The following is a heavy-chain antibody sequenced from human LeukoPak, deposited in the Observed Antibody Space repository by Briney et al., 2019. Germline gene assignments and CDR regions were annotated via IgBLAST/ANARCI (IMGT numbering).Heavy chain of an antibody. V-gene: IGHV3-7*01. Sequence: GGSLRLSCAASGFTFSLYCMSWVRQAPGKGLEWLAHITQIGREEHYVDSVKGRFSISRDSARDSVYLQMNSLRADDTAVYYCVRDRNDYWSGYFDYWGQGTLVSVSS. CDR1: GFTFSLYC. CDR3: VRDRNDYWSGYFDY. J-gene: IGHJ4*02. CDR2: ITQIGREE. D-gene: IGHD3-3*01.